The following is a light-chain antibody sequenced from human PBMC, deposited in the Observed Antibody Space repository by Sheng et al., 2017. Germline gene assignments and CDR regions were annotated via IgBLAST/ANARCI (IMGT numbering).Light chain of an antibody. Sequence: DIQMTQSPSTLSASVGDRVTITCRASQSISSWLAWYQQKPGKAPKLLIYKASSLESGVPSRFSGSGSGTEFTLTISSLQPDDFATYYCQQYNSYSPPLT. CDR1: QSISSW. J-gene: IGKJ4*01. CDR2: KAS. CDR3: QQYNSYSPPLT. V-gene: IGKV1-5*03.